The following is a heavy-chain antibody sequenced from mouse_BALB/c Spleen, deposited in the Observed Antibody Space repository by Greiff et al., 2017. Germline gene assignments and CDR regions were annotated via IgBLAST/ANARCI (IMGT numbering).Heavy chain of an antibody. CDR1: GFTFSSYG. V-gene: IGHV5-6*01. CDR3: AREGGNSYAMDY. Sequence: DVHLVESGGDLVKPGGSLKLSCAASGFTFSSYGMSWVRQNPDKGLEWVATISSGGSYTYYPDSVKGRFTIARDNAKNTLYLQMSRLKSEDTAMYYCAREGGNSYAMDYWGQGTSVTVSS. J-gene: IGHJ4*01. CDR2: ISSGGSYT. D-gene: IGHD2-1*01.